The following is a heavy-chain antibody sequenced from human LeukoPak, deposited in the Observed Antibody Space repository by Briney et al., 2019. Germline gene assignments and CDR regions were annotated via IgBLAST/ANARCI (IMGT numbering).Heavy chain of an antibody. CDR3: AREADIVVVVAVTPHAFDI. J-gene: IGHJ3*02. CDR1: GGTFSSYA. Sequence: SVKVSCKASGGTFSSYAISWVRQAPGQGLEWVGGIIPILGTANCAQKFQGRVTITTEESTSTAYMGRCSLRAQDTAVYYCAREADIVVVVAVTPHAFDIWGKGTMVTVSS. V-gene: IGHV1-69*05. CDR2: IIPILGTA. D-gene: IGHD2-15*01.